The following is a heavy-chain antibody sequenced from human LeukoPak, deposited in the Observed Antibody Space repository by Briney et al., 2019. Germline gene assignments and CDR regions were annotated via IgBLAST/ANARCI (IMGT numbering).Heavy chain of an antibody. CDR1: GGSISSSSYY. V-gene: IGHV4-39*01. Sequence: SETLSLTCTVSGGSISSSSYYWGWIRQPPGKGLEWLGNIYYGGSTYYNPSLKSRVTISVDTSKNQFSLKLSSVTVADTAVYYCARLYCSGGSCYPDYWGQGTLVTVSS. CDR2: IYYGGST. CDR3: ARLYCSGGSCYPDY. D-gene: IGHD2-15*01. J-gene: IGHJ4*02.